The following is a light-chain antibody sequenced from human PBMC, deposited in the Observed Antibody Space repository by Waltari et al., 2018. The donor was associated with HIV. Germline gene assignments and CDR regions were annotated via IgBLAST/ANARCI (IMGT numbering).Light chain of an antibody. Sequence: QFVLTQAPSVSAAPGPKVTISCSGRNSNIENNYLSWYQQVPGTTTKLIIYDNKKRPAGIPDRFSRCKSGTAATLGVSGRQIGDGGDYYCGTGDTSLRAGVFGGGTKLTVL. CDR1: NSNIENNY. V-gene: IGLV1-51*01. CDR3: GTGDTSLRAGV. J-gene: IGLJ3*02. CDR2: DNK.